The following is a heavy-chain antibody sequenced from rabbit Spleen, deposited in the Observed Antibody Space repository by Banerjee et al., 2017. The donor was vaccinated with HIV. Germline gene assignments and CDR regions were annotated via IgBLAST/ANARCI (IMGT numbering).Heavy chain of an antibody. CDR2: IEPITETT. CDR3: AREDVGGSVSL. CDR1: GFDFSNYG. J-gene: IGHJ4*01. Sequence: QEQLVESGGGLVQPGGSLKLSCKASGFDFSNYGVTWVRQAPGKGLEWIGYIEPITETTYYANWVNGRFTVSSDNAQNTVDLQMNSLTAADTATYFCAREDVGGSVSLWGPGTLVTVS. V-gene: IGHV1S47*01. D-gene: IGHD1-1*01.